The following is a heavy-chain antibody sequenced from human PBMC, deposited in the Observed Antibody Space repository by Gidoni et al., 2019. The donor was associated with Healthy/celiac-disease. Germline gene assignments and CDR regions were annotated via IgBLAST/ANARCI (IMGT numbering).Heavy chain of an antibody. Sequence: EVQLAAPGGGLVQPGGSLRFSCYAPGLTLSGYSMNWVRQAPGKGLEWVSYISSSSSTRYYADSVKGRFTISRDNAKNSRYLQMNSLRAEDTAVYYCARGLSAGSDAFDIWGQGTMVTVSS. CDR1: GLTLSGYS. CDR2: ISSSSSTR. D-gene: IGHD6-13*01. CDR3: ARGLSAGSDAFDI. J-gene: IGHJ3*02. V-gene: IGHV3-48*01.